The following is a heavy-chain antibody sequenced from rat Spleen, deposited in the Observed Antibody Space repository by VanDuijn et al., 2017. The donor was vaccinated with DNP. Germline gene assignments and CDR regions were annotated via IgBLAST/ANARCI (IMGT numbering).Heavy chain of an antibody. V-gene: IGHV3-1*01. D-gene: IGHD1-9*01. CDR2: ISYSGST. CDR1: GYSITSNY. J-gene: IGHJ4*01. Sequence: EVQLQESGPGLVKPSQSLSLTCSVTGYSITSNYWGWIRTFPGNKMEWIGHISYSGSTSYHPSLKSRISITRDTSKNQFFLQLTSVTTEDTATYYCARDYGYNLYAMDAWGQGTPVTVAS. CDR3: ARDYGYNLYAMDA.